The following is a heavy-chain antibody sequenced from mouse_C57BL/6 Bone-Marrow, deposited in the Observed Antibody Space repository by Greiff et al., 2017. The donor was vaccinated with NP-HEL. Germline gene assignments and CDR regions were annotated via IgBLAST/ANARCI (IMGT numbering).Heavy chain of an antibody. Sequence: QVQLQQSGAELVKPGASVKMSCKASGYTFTTYPIEWMKQNHGKSLEWIGNFHPYNDDTKYNEKFKGKATLTADKSSSTAYMELRSLTSEDSAVYFCAKRDYYGSSYFPWFAYWGQGTLVTVSA. CDR1: GYTFTTYP. D-gene: IGHD1-1*01. J-gene: IGHJ3*01. CDR3: AKRDYYGSSYFPWFAY. V-gene: IGHV1-47*01. CDR2: FHPYNDDT.